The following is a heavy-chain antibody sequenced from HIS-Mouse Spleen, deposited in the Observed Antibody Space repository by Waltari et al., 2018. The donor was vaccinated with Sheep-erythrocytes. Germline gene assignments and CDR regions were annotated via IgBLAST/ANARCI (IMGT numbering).Heavy chain of an antibody. CDR3: AKVRTVNYWYFDL. CDR2: ISYDGSNK. Sequence: QVQLVESGGGVVQPGRSLRLSCAASGFTFSSYGMHWVHEAPGKGLEWVEVISYDGSNKYYASSVKGRFTISRDNSKNTLYLQMNSLRAEDTAVYYCAKVRTVNYWYFDLWGRGTLVTVSS. D-gene: IGHD1-1*01. J-gene: IGHJ2*01. V-gene: IGHV3-30*18. CDR1: GFTFSSYG.